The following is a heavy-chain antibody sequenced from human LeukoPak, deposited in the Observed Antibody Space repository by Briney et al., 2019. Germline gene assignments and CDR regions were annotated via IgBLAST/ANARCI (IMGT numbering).Heavy chain of an antibody. V-gene: IGHV3-7*01. CDR2: IKQDGSEQ. D-gene: IGHD2-15*01. CDR3: ATTGSYDYWYFDL. CDR1: RFTFSMFW. J-gene: IGHJ2*01. Sequence: GGSLRLSCATSRFTFSMFWMNWVRQAPGKGLEWVANIKQDGSEQHYVDSVKGRFTISRDNAKTSLSLDMDSLRAEDTAMYYCATTGSYDYWYFDLWGRGTLVTVSS.